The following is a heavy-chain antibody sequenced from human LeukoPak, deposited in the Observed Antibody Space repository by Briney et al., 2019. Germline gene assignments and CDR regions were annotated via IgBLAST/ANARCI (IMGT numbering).Heavy chain of an antibody. J-gene: IGHJ6*02. CDR3: ARGQGSSGWSKLYYYYGMDV. Sequence: SVKVSCKASGYTFTSYDINWVRQATGQGLEWMGWMNPNSGNTGYAQKFQGRVTMTRNTSISTAYMELSSLRSEDTAVYYCARGQGSSGWSKLYYYYGMDVWGQGTTVTVSS. V-gene: IGHV1-8*01. CDR1: GYTFTSYD. CDR2: MNPNSGNT. D-gene: IGHD6-19*01.